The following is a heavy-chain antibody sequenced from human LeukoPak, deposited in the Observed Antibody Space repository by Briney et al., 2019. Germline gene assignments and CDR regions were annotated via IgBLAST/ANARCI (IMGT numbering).Heavy chain of an antibody. V-gene: IGHV1-2*06. D-gene: IGHD6-19*01. CDR3: ARVFTISSGWYRSFDY. J-gene: IGHJ4*02. CDR2: INPNSGGT. Sequence: GASVKVSCKASGYTFTGYYMHWVRQAPGQGLEWMGRINPNSGGTNYAQKFQGRVTMTRDTSISTAYMELSRLRSDDTAVYYCARVFTISSGWYRSFDYWGQGTLVTVSS. CDR1: GYTFTGYY.